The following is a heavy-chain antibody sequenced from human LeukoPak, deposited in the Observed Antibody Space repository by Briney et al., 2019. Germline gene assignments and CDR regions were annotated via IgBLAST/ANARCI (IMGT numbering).Heavy chain of an antibody. V-gene: IGHV3-23*01. D-gene: IGHD6-13*01. Sequence: GGSLRLSCAASGFTFSSYAMSWVRQAPGKGLEWVSVISGSGDSTYYADSVKGRFTISRDNAKNSLYLQMKSLRAEDTAVYYCARDQSGYSDYWGQGTLVTVSS. J-gene: IGHJ4*02. CDR3: ARDQSGYSDY. CDR1: GFTFSSYA. CDR2: ISGSGDST.